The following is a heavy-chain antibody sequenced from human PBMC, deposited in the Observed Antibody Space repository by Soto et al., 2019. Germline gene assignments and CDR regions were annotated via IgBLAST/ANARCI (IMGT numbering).Heavy chain of an antibody. Sequence: QVELVQSGAQVEKPGASVKLSCKASGYSFTDYYIHWVRQAPGQGLEWLGWINANGGATNYAEKFQARLTLTRDTSINTAFMELTRLTSDDTALYFGSRGRSPFTWSWGQGTRVAVAS. CDR3: SRGRSPFTWS. V-gene: IGHV1-2*02. CDR1: GYSFTDYY. D-gene: IGHD3-16*01. J-gene: IGHJ5*02. CDR2: INANGGAT.